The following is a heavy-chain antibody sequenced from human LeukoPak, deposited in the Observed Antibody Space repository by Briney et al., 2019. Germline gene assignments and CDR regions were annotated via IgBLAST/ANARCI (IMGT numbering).Heavy chain of an antibody. CDR2: INPSADAT. V-gene: IGHV1-46*01. D-gene: IGHD2-21*02. CDR1: GYTFTSYY. CDR3: ARDCGSDCSQAFDI. Sequence: ASVKVSCKASGYTFTSYYIHWVRQAPGLGLEWMGIINPSADATNYAQKFQGRVTMTRDTSTSTVYMELSSLRSEDTAVYYCARDCGSDCSQAFDIWGQGTMVTVSS. J-gene: IGHJ3*02.